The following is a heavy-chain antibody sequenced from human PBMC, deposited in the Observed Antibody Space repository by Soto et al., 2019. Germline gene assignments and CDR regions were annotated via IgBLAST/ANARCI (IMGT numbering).Heavy chain of an antibody. CDR2: IHTTENT. V-gene: IGHV4-4*07. Sequence: SETLSLTCTVSCDSIGSYYWSWIRQPAGKGMEWIGRIHTTENTNYNPSLRSRVTMSVDTSNNQFSLILTSLTAADTAVYYCARALTSAAGLYFDCWGQGTLVTVSS. J-gene: IGHJ4*02. D-gene: IGHD6-13*01. CDR1: CDSIGSYY. CDR3: ARALTSAAGLYFDC.